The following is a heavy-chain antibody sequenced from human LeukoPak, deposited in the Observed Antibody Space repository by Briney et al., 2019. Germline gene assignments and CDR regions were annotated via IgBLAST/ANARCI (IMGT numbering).Heavy chain of an antibody. J-gene: IGHJ4*02. V-gene: IGHV3-21*01. D-gene: IGHD3-16*01. CDR1: GFTFSSYS. CDR2: ISSSSSYI. CDR3: AREGDLYGYYFDY. Sequence: GGSLRLSCAASGFTFSSYSMNWVRQAPGKGLEWVSSISSSSSYIYYADSVKGRFTISRDNAKNSLYLQMNSLRAEDTAVYYCAREGDLYGYYFDYWDQGTLVTVSS.